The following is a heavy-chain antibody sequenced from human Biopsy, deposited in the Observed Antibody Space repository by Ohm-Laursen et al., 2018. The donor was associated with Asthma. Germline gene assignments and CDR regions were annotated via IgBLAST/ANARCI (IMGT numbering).Heavy chain of an antibody. CDR2: IYSSGTT. D-gene: IGHD6-13*01. CDR3: VRGSSSWHHGPFHYYYGLDV. J-gene: IGHJ6*02. CDR1: SGSGGYMRSGNYY. V-gene: IGHV4-39*01. Sequence: GTLSLTCSLSSGSGGYMRSGNYYWGWIRQPPGKGLEWIGSIYSSGTTSYNPSLGSRVTVSANASRNQFSLKLTSVTAADTAVYYCVRGSSSWHHGPFHYYYGLDVWGQRTTATVSS.